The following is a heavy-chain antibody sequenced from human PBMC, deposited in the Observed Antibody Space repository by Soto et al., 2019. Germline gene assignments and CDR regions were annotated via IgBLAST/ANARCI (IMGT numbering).Heavy chain of an antibody. Sequence: QVQLVQSGAEVKKPGASVKISCTASGYTFIIYNIHWVRQAPGQRLEWMGWINAGNGVTKYSQKFQDRITFSRYTSASAVYMELSSLRSEDTALNYCASDPSDYWGQGTLVTVSS. V-gene: IGHV1-3*01. J-gene: IGHJ4*02. CDR1: GYTFIIYN. CDR2: INAGNGVT. CDR3: ASDPSDY.